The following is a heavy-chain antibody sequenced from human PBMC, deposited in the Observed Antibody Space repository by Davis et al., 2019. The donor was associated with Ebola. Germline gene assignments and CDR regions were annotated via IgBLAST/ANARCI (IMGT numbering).Heavy chain of an antibody. D-gene: IGHD2-2*01. V-gene: IGHV4-34*01. Sequence: MPSETLSLTCAVYGGSFSGYYWSWIRQPPGKGLEWIGEINHSGSTNYNPSLKSRVTISVDTSKNQFSLKLSSVTAADTAVYYCAREVPAAYYYYGMDVWGQGTTVTVSS. CDR3: AREVPAAYYYYGMDV. J-gene: IGHJ6*02. CDR1: GGSFSGYY. CDR2: INHSGST.